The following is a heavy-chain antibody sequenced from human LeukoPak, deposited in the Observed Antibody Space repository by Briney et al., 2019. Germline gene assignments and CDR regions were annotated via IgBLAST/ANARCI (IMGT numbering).Heavy chain of an antibody. CDR2: ISAYNGNT. J-gene: IGHJ4*02. CDR3: ARDPCSTSCSFDY. Sequence: ASVKVSCKASGYTFTSYGISWVRQAPGKGLEWMGWISAYNGNTNYAQKLQGRVTLTIDTSTTTAYMELRSLRSDDTAVYYCARDPCSTSCSFDYWGQGTLVTVSS. D-gene: IGHD2-2*01. V-gene: IGHV1-18*04. CDR1: GYTFTSYG.